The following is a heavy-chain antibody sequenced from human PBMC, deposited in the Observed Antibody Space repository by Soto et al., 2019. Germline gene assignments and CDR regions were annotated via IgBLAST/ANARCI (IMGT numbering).Heavy chain of an antibody. Sequence: SVKVSCKASGGTFSTYGSSWVRQAPGGGLEWIGGSIPMFGTANYAQKLETRVTITADESTSTVYMEMSRLRSGDTAVYYCALPDRAKTGTPLGYYYEMDVWGQGTTVTVSS. D-gene: IGHD1-1*01. CDR1: GGTFSTYG. J-gene: IGHJ6*02. CDR2: SIPMFGTA. CDR3: ALPDRAKTGTPLGYYYEMDV. V-gene: IGHV1-69*13.